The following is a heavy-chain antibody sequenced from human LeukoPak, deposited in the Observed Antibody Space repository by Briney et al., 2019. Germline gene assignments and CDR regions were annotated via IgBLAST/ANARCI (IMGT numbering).Heavy chain of an antibody. D-gene: IGHD3-10*01. Sequence: SETLSLTCAVYGGSFSGYYWSWIRQPPGKGLEWIGEINHSGSTNYNPSLKSRVTISVDTSKYQFSLKLSSVTAANTAVYYCARRGYYYGSGSDYYFDYWGQGTLVTVSS. CDR2: INHSGST. CDR1: GGSFSGYY. CDR3: ARRGYYYGSGSDYYFDY. J-gene: IGHJ4*02. V-gene: IGHV4-34*01.